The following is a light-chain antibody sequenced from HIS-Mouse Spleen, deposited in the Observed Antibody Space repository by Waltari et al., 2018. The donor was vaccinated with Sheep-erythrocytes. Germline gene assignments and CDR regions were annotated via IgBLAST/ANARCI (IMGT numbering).Light chain of an antibody. J-gene: IGLJ1*01. CDR1: SSDVGGSTY. CDR3: CSYAGSYNHV. Sequence: QSALTQPPSASGSPGQSVTIPCTGTSSDVGGSTYVSWYQQHPGKAPKLMIYEVSKRPSGVPDRFSGSKSGNTASLTISGLQAEDEADYYCCSYAGSYNHVFATGTKVTVL. CDR2: EVS. V-gene: IGLV2-8*01.